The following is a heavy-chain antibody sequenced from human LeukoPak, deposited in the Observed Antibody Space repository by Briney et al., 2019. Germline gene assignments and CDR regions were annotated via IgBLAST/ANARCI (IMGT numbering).Heavy chain of an antibody. CDR2: IFYRGST. CDR3: AVDYYDTSGYSLSSLEY. V-gene: IGHV4-39*01. D-gene: IGHD3-22*01. Sequence: SETLSLTCSVSGGSISSSSYYWGWVRQPPGKGLEWVGTIFYRGSTFYNPSLKSRVTISVDTSKNQFSLQLNSVTPEDTAVYYCAVDYYDTSGYSLSSLEYWGRGTLVTVSS. CDR1: GGSISSSSYY. J-gene: IGHJ4*02.